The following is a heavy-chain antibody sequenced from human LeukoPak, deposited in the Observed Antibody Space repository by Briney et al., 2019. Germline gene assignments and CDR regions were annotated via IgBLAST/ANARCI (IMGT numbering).Heavy chain of an antibody. V-gene: IGHV3-30*03. J-gene: IGHJ4*02. D-gene: IGHD3-22*01. Sequence: GGSLRLSCAASGFTFSSYGMHWVRQAPGKGLEWVAVISYDGSNKYYADSVKGRFTISRHNSKNTLYLQMNSLGAEDTAVYYCALARGDSSGYYYGYWGQGTLVTVSS. CDR1: GFTFSSYG. CDR2: ISYDGSNK. CDR3: ALARGDSSGYYYGY.